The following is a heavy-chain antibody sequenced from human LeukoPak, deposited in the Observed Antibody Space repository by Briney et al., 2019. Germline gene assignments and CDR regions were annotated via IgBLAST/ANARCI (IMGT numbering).Heavy chain of an antibody. D-gene: IGHD6-13*01. CDR3: ARVGKYSSSWYDP. V-gene: IGHV1-69*02. CDR1: GGTFSSYT. Sequence: SVKVSCKASGGTFSSYTISWVRQAPGQGLEWMGRIIPILGIANYAQKFQSRVTITADKSTSTAYMELSSLRSEDTAVYYCARVGKYSSSWYDPWGQGTLVTVSS. CDR2: IIPILGIA. J-gene: IGHJ5*02.